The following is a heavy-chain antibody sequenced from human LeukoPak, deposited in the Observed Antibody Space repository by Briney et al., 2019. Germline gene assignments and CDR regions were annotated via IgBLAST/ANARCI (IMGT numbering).Heavy chain of an antibody. CDR3: AKGPDYGSGSYSDY. V-gene: IGHV3-9*01. Sequence: GGSLRLSCAASGFIFRDYAIHWVRHAPGKGLEWVSGISWNSGNIGYADSVKGRFSISRDNSKNTLYLQMNSLRAEDTAVYYCAKGPDYGSGSYSDYWGQGTLVTVSS. J-gene: IGHJ4*02. D-gene: IGHD3-10*01. CDR1: GFIFRDYA. CDR2: ISWNSGNI.